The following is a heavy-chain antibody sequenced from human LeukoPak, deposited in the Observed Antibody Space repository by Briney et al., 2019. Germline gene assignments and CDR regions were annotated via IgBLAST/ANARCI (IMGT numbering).Heavy chain of an antibody. V-gene: IGHV3-73*01. D-gene: IGHD1-26*01. CDR2: IRSKANSYAT. CDR3: TVYSGSYQRAFDI. Sequence: GGSLRLSCAASGFTFSVSAMHWVRQASGKGLEWVGRIRSKANSYATAYAASVKGRFTISRDDSKNTAYLQMNSLKTEDTALYYCTVYSGSYQRAFDIWGQGTMVTVSS. CDR1: GFTFSVSA. J-gene: IGHJ3*02.